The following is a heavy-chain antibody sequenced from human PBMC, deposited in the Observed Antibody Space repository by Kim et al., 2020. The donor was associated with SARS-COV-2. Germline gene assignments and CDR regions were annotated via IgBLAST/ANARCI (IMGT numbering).Heavy chain of an antibody. D-gene: IGHD2-2*01. J-gene: IGHJ6*02. CDR1: GFTFSSYA. CDR2: ISYDGSNK. CDR3: AREKDIVVVAAAYYGMDV. V-gene: IGHV3-30-3*01. Sequence: GGSLRLSCAASGFTFSSYAMHWVRQAPGKGLEWVAVISYDGSNKYYADSVKGRFTISRDNSKNTLYLQMNSRRAEDTAGYYCAREKDIVVVAAAYYGMDVWGHGTTVSVSS.